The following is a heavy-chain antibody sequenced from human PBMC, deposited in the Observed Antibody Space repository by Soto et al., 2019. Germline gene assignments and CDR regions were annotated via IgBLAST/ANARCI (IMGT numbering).Heavy chain of an antibody. V-gene: IGHV1-69*01. J-gene: IGHJ4*02. D-gene: IGHD5-18*01. CDR1: GDTFNSYV. CDR3: TRSYGYTFGGSLDN. CDR2: IITAFGTT. Sequence: QVQLVQSGPEVKKPGSSVKVSCKASGDTFNSYVITWVRQAPGQGLEWLGGIITAFGTTSYAQNFTDRLTITADEAATTDHMELSSLTSDDTAMYYCTRSYGYTFGGSLDNWGQGTLVTVSS.